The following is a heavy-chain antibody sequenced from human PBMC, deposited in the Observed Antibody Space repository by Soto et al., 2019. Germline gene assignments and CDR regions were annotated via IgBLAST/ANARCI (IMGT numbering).Heavy chain of an antibody. CDR1: GFTFSSYW. CDR3: ARDSEATGDLGFDY. D-gene: IGHD7-27*01. V-gene: IGHV3-7*03. J-gene: IGHJ4*02. CDR2: IKQDGSEK. Sequence: GGSLRLSCAASGFTFSSYWMSWVRQAPGKGLEWVANIKQDGSEKYYVDSVKGRFTISRDNAKNSLYLQMNSLRAEDTAVYYCARDSEATGDLGFDYWGQGTLVTVSS.